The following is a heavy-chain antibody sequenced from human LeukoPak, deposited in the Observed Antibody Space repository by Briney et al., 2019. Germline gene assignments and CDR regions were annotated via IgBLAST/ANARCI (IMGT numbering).Heavy chain of an antibody. D-gene: IGHD3-3*01. CDR1: GFTFSSYA. J-gene: IGHJ6*03. V-gene: IGHV3-23*01. CDR2: ISGSGGST. Sequence: GGSLRLSCAASGFTFSSYAMSWVRQAPGKGLEWVSAISGSGGSTYYADSVKGRFTISRDNSKNTLYLQMNSLRAEDTAVYYRAKAGYYDFWRVYYYYYMDVWGKGTTVTVSS. CDR3: AKAGYYDFWRVYYYYYMDV.